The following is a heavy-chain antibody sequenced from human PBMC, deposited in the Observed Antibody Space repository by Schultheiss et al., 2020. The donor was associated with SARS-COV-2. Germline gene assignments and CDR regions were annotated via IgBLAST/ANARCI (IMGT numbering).Heavy chain of an antibody. Sequence: SETLSLTCTVSGGSISSGGYYWSWIRQPPGKGLEWIGEINHSGSTNYNPSLKSRVTISVDTSKNQFSLKLSSVTAADTAVYYCARAPGVVIGYGMDVWGQGTTVTVSS. CDR3: ARAPGVVIGYGMDV. CDR2: INHSGST. CDR1: GGSISSGGYY. V-gene: IGHV4-61*08. D-gene: IGHD3-22*01. J-gene: IGHJ6*02.